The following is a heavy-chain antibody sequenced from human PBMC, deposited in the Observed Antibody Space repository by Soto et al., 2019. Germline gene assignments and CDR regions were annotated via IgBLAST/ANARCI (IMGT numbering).Heavy chain of an antibody. Sequence: QVQLVESGGGVVQPGRSLRLSCAASGFTFSSYAIHWVRQAPGKGLEWVAVISYDGSNKYYADSVKGRFTISRDNSKNTLYLQMNSLRAEDTAVYYCARAMITFGGVIVPQDLWGQRTLVTVSS. D-gene: IGHD3-16*02. CDR2: ISYDGSNK. J-gene: IGHJ5*02. CDR3: ARAMITFGGVIVPQDL. V-gene: IGHV3-30-3*01. CDR1: GFTFSSYA.